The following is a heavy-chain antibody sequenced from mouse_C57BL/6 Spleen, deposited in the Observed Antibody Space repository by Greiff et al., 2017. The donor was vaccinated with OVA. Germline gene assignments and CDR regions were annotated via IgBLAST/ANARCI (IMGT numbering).Heavy chain of an antibody. D-gene: IGHD2-1*01. CDR1: GYTFTDYY. Sequence: VQLQQSGPVLVKPGASVKMSCKASGYTFTDYYMNWVKQSHGKSLEWIGVINPYNGGTSYNQKFKGKATLTVDKSSSTAYMELNSLTSEDSAVYYCAGDLLWPRDAMDYWGQGTSVTVSS. J-gene: IGHJ4*01. V-gene: IGHV1-19*01. CDR3: AGDLLWPRDAMDY. CDR2: INPYNGGT.